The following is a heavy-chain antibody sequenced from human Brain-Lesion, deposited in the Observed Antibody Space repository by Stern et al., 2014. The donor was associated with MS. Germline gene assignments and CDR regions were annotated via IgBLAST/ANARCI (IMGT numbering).Heavy chain of an antibody. V-gene: IGHV4-4*02. D-gene: IGHD1-26*01. CDR1: GGSISSGNW. Sequence: QVQLGQSGPGLVKPSGTLSLTCAVSGGSISSGNWWSWVRHSPGKRLERIGKMYHSGITNYNPSLESRVSISIDKSKNQFSLKVYSLTAADTAVYYCASNRGSGSFFDSWGQGSLVTVSS. CDR3: ASNRGSGSFFDS. CDR2: MYHSGIT. J-gene: IGHJ4*02.